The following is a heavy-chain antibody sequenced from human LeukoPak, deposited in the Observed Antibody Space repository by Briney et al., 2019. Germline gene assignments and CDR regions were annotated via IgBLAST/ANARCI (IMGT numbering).Heavy chain of an antibody. CDR1: GFTFSHYW. CDR2: IESDGGRT. CDR3: ARVGHCSSTACLIDY. J-gene: IGHJ4*02. D-gene: IGHD2-2*01. Sequence: GGSLRLSCAASGFTFSHYWMHWVRQAPGKGLVWVSRIESDGGRTDYADSLKGRFTISRDNAKNTLYLEMNSLRAEDTAVYYCARVGHCSSTACLIDYWGQGTLVTVSS. V-gene: IGHV3-74*01.